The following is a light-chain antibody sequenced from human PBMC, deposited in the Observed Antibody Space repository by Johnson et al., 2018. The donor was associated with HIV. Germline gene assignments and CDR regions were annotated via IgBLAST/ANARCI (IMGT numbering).Light chain of an antibody. J-gene: IGLJ1*01. Sequence: QSVLTQPPSVSAAPGQKVTISCSGTSSNIGNHYVSWYQLLPGTAPKLLIYDNNQRPSGIPDRFSVSKSGTSATLGITGLQTGDEADYYGGTWDSSLGTYVVGTGTKVTAL. CDR1: SSNIGNHY. CDR3: GTWDSSLGTYV. CDR2: DNN. V-gene: IGLV1-51*01.